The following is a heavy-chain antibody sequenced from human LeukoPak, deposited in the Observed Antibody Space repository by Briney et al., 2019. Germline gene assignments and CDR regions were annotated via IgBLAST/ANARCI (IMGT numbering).Heavy chain of an antibody. D-gene: IGHD4-17*01. CDR1: GYTFTDYY. Sequence: ASVKVSCKASGYTFTDYYIHWVRQAPGQGLEWMAWIDPNSGATNYAQKFQGRITMTRDTSISTAYMELSRLRSDDTAVYYCARDPQLGDYGFDPWGQGTLVTVSS. CDR2: IDPNSGAT. CDR3: ARDPQLGDYGFDP. V-gene: IGHV1-2*02. J-gene: IGHJ5*02.